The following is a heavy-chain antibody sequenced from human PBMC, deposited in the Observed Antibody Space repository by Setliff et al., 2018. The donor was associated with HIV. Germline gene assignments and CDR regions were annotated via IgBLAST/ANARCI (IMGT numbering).Heavy chain of an antibody. V-gene: IGHV4-39*01. CDR2: IHYSGNT. CDR3: ATLHSSGWPYYSDY. CDR1: GGSISITSYY. Sequence: TLSLTCTVSGGSISITSYYWGWIRQPPGKGLEWIGSIHYSGNTYYSPSLESRVTISEDTSKNQFSLKLSSVTAADTAVYYCATLHSSGWPYYSDYWGQGILVTVSS. D-gene: IGHD6-19*01. J-gene: IGHJ4*02.